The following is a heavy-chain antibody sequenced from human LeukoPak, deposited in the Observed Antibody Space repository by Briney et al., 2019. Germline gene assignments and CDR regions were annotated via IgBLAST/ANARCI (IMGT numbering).Heavy chain of an antibody. V-gene: IGHV4-31*03. D-gene: IGHD6-19*01. CDR3: ARQEDSSGWH. Sequence: SSETLSLTCTVSGGSISSGGYYWSWIRQHPGKGLEWIGYIYYSGSTYYNPSLKSRVTISVDTSKNQFSLKLSSVTAADTAVYYCARQEDSSGWHWGQGTLVTVSS. CDR1: GGSISSGGYY. CDR2: IYYSGST. J-gene: IGHJ4*02.